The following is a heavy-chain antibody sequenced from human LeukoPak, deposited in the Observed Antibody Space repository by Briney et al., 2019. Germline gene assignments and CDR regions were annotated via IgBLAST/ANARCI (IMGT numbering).Heavy chain of an antibody. J-gene: IGHJ5*02. CDR2: ITSSSDYI. V-gene: IGHV3-21*01. CDR3: AREFKSGYGMWA. CDR1: GFTFSSYS. Sequence: PGGSLRLSCTASGFTFSSYSMNWVRQAPGKGLEWVSSITSSSDYIYYADSVKGRFTISRDNAENSLHLQMNSLRAEDTAVYYCAREFKSGYGMWAWGQGTLVTVSS. D-gene: IGHD5-18*01.